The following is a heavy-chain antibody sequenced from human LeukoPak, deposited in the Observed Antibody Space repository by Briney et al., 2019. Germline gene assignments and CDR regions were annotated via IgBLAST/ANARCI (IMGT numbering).Heavy chain of an antibody. CDR2: IYYSGST. V-gene: IGHV4-59*01. CDR1: GGSISSYY. J-gene: IGHJ4*02. CDR3: ARGPPFYHILTGYYRERYYLDH. D-gene: IGHD3-9*01. Sequence: PSETLSLTCTVSGGSISSYYWSWIRQPPGKGLEWIGYIYYSGSTNYNPSLKSRVTISVDTSKNQFSLKLSSVTAADTAVYYCARGPPFYHILTGYYRERYYLDHWGQGTPVHGSS.